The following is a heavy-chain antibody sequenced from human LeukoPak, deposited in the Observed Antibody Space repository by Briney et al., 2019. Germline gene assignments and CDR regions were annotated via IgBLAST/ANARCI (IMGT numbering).Heavy chain of an antibody. Sequence: GGSLRLSCAASGFTFSSYAMSWVRQTPRAGLEWVSGIGDNGGNTYYADSVKGRFTISRDNSKNTLFLQMNSLRAEDTAVHYCAKIPVSYSSGWSNFDYWGQGTLVTVSS. D-gene: IGHD3-22*01. CDR2: IGDNGGNT. V-gene: IGHV3-23*01. CDR3: AKIPVSYSSGWSNFDY. J-gene: IGHJ4*02. CDR1: GFTFSSYA.